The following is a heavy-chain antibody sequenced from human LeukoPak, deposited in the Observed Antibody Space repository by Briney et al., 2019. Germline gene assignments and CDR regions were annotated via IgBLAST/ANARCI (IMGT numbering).Heavy chain of an antibody. J-gene: IGHJ1*01. Sequence: VASVKVSCKASGYTFTSYGISWVRQAPGQGLEWMGGIIPIFGTANYAQKFQGRVTITADKSTSTAYMELSSLRSEDTAVYYCARDSGEGKEQQLVLKHWGQGTLVTVSS. V-gene: IGHV1-69*06. D-gene: IGHD6-13*01. CDR1: GYTFTSYG. CDR2: IIPIFGTA. CDR3: ARDSGEGKEQQLVLKH.